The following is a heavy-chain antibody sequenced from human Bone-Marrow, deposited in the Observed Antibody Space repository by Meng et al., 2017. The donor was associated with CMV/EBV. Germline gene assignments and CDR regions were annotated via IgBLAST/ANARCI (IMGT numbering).Heavy chain of an antibody. J-gene: IGHJ3*02. CDR3: VNRFDS. Sequence: GESLKISCAASGFTFSSYGMHWVRQAPGKGLEWVAFIRYDGSNKYYADSVKGRFTISRDNSKNTLYLQMNSLRADDTAVYYCVNRFDSWGQGTMVTGSS. CDR1: GFTFSSYG. CDR2: IRYDGSNK. V-gene: IGHV3-30*02. D-gene: IGHD2/OR15-2a*01.